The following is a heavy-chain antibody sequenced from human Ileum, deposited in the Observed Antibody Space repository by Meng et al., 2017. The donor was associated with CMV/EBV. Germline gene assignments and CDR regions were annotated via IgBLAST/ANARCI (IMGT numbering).Heavy chain of an antibody. CDR3: ARRHSGYHDDY. J-gene: IGHJ4*02. CDR1: GFTVSSDY. D-gene: IGHD3-22*01. CDR2: IYSDETT. Sequence: EVQLVESGXGLVQPGGSLRLSCAASGFTVSSDYMSWVRQAPGKGPEWVSVIYSDETTYYADSVQGRFTISRDNSKNTLYLQMNSLRAEDTAVYYCARRHSGYHDDYGGQGTLVTVSS. V-gene: IGHV3-66*01.